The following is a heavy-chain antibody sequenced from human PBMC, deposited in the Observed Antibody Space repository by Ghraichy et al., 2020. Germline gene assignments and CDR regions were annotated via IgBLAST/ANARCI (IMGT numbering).Heavy chain of an antibody. CDR1: GFTVSSNY. CDR3: ARGRGYYYDSSGYPYSHYFDY. Sequence: GESLNISCAASGFTVSSNYISWVRQAPGKGLEWVSVIYSGGSTYYADSVKGRFTISRDNSKNTLYLQMNSLRAEDTAVYYCARGRGYYYDSSGYPYSHYFDYWGQGTLVTVSS. CDR2: IYSGGST. D-gene: IGHD3-22*01. V-gene: IGHV3-53*01. J-gene: IGHJ4*02.